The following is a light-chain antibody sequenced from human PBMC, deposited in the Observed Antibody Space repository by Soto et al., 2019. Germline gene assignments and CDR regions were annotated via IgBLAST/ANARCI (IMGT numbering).Light chain of an antibody. J-gene: IGKJ1*01. V-gene: IGKV1-5*03. CDR1: QSINSW. CDR3: QQYGSYST. Sequence: DIQMTQSPSTLSASVGDRVTITCRASQSINSWLAWYQQKPGKAPKLLIYKASILESGVPSRFSGSGFATEFTRTISSLQPDDFATYYCQQYGSYSTFGQGTRVEIK. CDR2: KAS.